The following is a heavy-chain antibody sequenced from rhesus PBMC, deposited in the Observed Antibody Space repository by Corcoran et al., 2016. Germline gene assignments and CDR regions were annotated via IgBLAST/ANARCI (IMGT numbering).Heavy chain of an antibody. CDR2: IYGDSAST. Sequence: QVQLQESGPGLVKPSETLSLTCTVSGGSISDPYYLNWFRQPPGKGLEWIGNIYGDSASTYYNPSLKSRVTISKDTSKNQFFLKLSSVTAADTAVYYCARGWEWYGYWGQGVLVTVSS. V-gene: IGHV4S9*01. CDR1: GGSISDPYY. CDR3: ARGWEWYGY. D-gene: IGHD2-27*01. J-gene: IGHJ4*01.